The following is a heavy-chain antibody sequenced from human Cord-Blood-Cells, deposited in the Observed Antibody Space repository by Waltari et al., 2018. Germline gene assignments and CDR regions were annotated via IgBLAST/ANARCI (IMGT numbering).Heavy chain of an antibody. Sequence: QVQLVQSGAEVKKPGASVKVSCKASGYTFTGYYMHWVRQAPGQGLEWMGWINPNRGGTNYAQKFQGRVTMTRDTSISTAYMELSRLRSDDTAVYYCARGAVRNAFDIWGQGTMVTVSS. CDR3: ARGAVRNAFDI. J-gene: IGHJ3*02. V-gene: IGHV1-2*02. CDR1: GYTFTGYY. CDR2: INPNRGGT. D-gene: IGHD3-10*01.